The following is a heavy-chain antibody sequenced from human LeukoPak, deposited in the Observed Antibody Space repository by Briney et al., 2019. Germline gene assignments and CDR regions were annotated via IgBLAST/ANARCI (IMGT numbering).Heavy chain of an antibody. CDR1: GYTFTGYY. CDR3: ARAKGSGSTTLDY. V-gene: IGHV1-2*06. CDR2: INPNSGGT. Sequence: ASVKVSCKASGYTFTGYYMHWVRQAPGQGLEWMGRINPNSGGTNYAQKFQGRVTVTRDTSISTAYMELSRLRSDDTAVYYCARAKGSGSTTLDYWGQGTLVTVSS. D-gene: IGHD3-10*01. J-gene: IGHJ4*02.